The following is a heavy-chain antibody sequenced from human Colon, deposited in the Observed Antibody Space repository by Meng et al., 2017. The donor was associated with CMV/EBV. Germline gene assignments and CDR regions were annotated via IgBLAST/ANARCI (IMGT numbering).Heavy chain of an antibody. CDR3: ARRFCGTTTCNRTDRGMDV. V-gene: IGHV3-11*04. Sequence: GGSLRLSCTASGFNFSAYYMSWLRQAPGKGLEWLSYISATGNTMYYLDSVRGRFTFSRDNAKNSLYLQMNSLRAEDTAVYYCARRFCGTTTCNRTDRGMDVWGQGTTVTVSS. D-gene: IGHD2-2*01. CDR2: ISATGNTM. J-gene: IGHJ6*02. CDR1: GFNFSAYY.